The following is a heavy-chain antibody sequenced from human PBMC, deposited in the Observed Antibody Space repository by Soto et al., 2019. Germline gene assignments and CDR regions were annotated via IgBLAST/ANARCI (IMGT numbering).Heavy chain of an antibody. D-gene: IGHD6-19*01. V-gene: IGHV3-21*01. CDR2: ISSSSSYI. J-gene: IGHJ4*02. Sequence: EVQLVESGGGLVKPGGSLRLSCAASGFTFSSYSMNWVRQAPGKGLEWVSSISSSSSYIYYADSVKGRFTTSRDNAKNSLYLQMNSLRAEDTAVYYCARDRGVAAPFDYWGQGTLVTVSS. CDR1: GFTFSSYS. CDR3: ARDRGVAAPFDY.